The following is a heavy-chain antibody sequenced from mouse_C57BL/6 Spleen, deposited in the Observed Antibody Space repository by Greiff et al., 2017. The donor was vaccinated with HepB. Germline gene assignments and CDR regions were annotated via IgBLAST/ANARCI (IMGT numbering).Heavy chain of an antibody. CDR3: ARLLYGSSYRFAY. D-gene: IGHD1-1*01. CDR2: IDPSDSYT. J-gene: IGHJ3*01. CDR1: GYTFTSYW. Sequence: QVQLQQPGAELVKPGASVKLSCKASGYTFTSYWMQWVKQRPGQGLEWIGEIDPSDSYTNYNQKFKGKATLTVDTSSSTAYMQLSSLTSEDSAVYYGARLLYGSSYRFAYWGQGTLVTVSA. V-gene: IGHV1-50*01.